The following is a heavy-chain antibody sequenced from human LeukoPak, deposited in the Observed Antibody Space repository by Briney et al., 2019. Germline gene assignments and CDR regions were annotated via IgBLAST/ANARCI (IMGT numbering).Heavy chain of an antibody. CDR1: GFSLSTSGMC. CDR2: IDWDDDK. CDR3: ARITNDVDTATVYYFDY. J-gene: IGHJ4*02. D-gene: IGHD5-18*01. V-gene: IGHV2-70*11. Sequence: SGPTLVNPTQTLTLTCTFSGFSLSTSGMCVSWIRQPPGKALEWLARIDWDDDKYYSTSLKTRLTISKDTSKNQVVLTMTNMDPVDTATYYCARITNDVDTATVYYFDYWGQGTLVTVSS.